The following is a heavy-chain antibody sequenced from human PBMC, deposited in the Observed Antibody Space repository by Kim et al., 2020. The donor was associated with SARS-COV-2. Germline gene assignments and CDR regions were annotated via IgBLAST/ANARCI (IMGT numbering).Heavy chain of an antibody. D-gene: IGHD2-15*01. CDR3: VRDRRGGAFEI. CDR1: GFTFSAYD. Sequence: GGSLRLSCATSGFTFSAYDMNWVRQAPGKGLEWLSFITKTTSAIYYADSVKGRFTTSRDNGKNSLYLQMSSLTDEDTAVYFCVRDRRGGAFEIWGQGTLVSVSS. V-gene: IGHV3-48*02. CDR2: ITKTTSAI. J-gene: IGHJ3*02.